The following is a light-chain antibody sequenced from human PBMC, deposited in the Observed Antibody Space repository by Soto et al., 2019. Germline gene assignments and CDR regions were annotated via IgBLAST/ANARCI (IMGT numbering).Light chain of an antibody. CDR2: GAS. Sequence: EIVMTQSPATLSVSPGDRATLSCRASQSVSSNLAWYQQKPGQAPRLLIYGASTRATGIPARFSGSGSGTEFTLTISSLQSEEFAVYYCQQYNNWPGTFGQGTKVDIK. CDR3: QQYNNWPGT. J-gene: IGKJ1*01. V-gene: IGKV3-15*01. CDR1: QSVSSN.